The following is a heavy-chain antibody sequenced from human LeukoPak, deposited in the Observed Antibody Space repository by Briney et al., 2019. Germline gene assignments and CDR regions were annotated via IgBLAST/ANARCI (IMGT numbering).Heavy chain of an antibody. V-gene: IGHV1-2*04. D-gene: IGHD6-19*01. Sequence: ASVKVSRKASGYTFTGYYMHWVRQAPGQGLEWMGWINPNSGGTNYAQKFQGWVTMTRDTSISTAYMELSRLRSDDTAVYYCARDSGLYSSGWYDYWGQGTLVTVSS. CDR3: ARDSGLYSSGWYDY. CDR2: INPNSGGT. J-gene: IGHJ4*02. CDR1: GYTFTGYY.